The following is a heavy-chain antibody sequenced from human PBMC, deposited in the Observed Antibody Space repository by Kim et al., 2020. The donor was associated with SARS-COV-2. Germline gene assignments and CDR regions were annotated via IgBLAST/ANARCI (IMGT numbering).Heavy chain of an antibody. CDR3: VRNGHGVTPYYFDY. Sequence: GGSLRLSCAASGFTFSDYDMHWVRQAPGKGLEWVSLIWSNGYNKYYTDSVKGRFTIFRDNPKNTLSLQMDSLRAEDTAVYYCVRNGHGVTPYYFDYWGQGALVTVSS. CDR2: IWSNGYNK. CDR1: GFTFSDYD. D-gene: IGHD4-17*01. V-gene: IGHV3-33*01. J-gene: IGHJ4*02.